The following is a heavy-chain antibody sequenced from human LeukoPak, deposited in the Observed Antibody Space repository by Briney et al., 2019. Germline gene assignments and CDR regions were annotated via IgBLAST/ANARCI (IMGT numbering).Heavy chain of an antibody. CDR3: AKAPGSSAYSGGDY. J-gene: IGHJ4*02. CDR1: GFTFSSYA. CDR2: IGGSGTGT. Sequence: PGGSLRLSCAASGFTFSSYAMSWARQAPGKGLEWVSGIGGSGTGTYYADSVKGRFTISRDNSKNTLYLQMNSLRAEDTAVYYCAKAPGSSAYSGGDYWGQGTLVTVSS. D-gene: IGHD3-16*01. V-gene: IGHV3-23*01.